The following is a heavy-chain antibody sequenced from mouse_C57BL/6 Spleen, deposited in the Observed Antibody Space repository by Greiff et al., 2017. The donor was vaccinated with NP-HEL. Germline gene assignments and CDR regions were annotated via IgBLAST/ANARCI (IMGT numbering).Heavy chain of an antibody. CDR3: ARFYYDYGFDY. CDR1: GYTFTSYW. D-gene: IGHD2-4*01. V-gene: IGHV1-69*01. Sequence: VQLQQSGAELVMPGASVKLSCKASGYTFTSYWMHWVKQRPGQGLEWIGEIDPSDSYTNYNQKFKGKSTLTVDKSSSTAYMQLSSLTSEDSAVYYCARFYYDYGFDYWGQGTTLTVSS. J-gene: IGHJ2*01. CDR2: IDPSDSYT.